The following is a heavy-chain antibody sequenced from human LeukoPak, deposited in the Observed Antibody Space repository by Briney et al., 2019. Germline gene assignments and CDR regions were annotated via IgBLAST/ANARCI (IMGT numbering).Heavy chain of an antibody. CDR2: ISGSGGST. CDR1: GFTFSSCA. J-gene: IGHJ4*02. CDR3: TRHERDVVVTAISDY. Sequence: GGSLRLSCAASGFTFSSCAMSWVRQAPGKGLEWVSAISGSGGSTYNADSVKGRFTISRDNSKNTLYLQMNSLKTEDTAVYYCTRHERDVVVTAISDYWGQGTLVTVSS. V-gene: IGHV3-23*01. D-gene: IGHD2-21*02.